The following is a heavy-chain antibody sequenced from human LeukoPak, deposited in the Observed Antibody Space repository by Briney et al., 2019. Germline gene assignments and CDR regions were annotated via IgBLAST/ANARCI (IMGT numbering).Heavy chain of an antibody. D-gene: IGHD2-15*01. CDR3: ARVKDCSGGSCYDY. J-gene: IGHJ4*02. CDR2: INHSRST. CDR1: GGSFSGYY. V-gene: IGHV4-34*01. Sequence: SETLSLTCAVYGGSFSGYYWSWIRQPPGKGLEWIGEINHSRSTNYNPSLKSRVAISVDTSKNQFSLKLSSVTAADTAVYYCARVKDCSGGSCYDYWGQGTLVTVSS.